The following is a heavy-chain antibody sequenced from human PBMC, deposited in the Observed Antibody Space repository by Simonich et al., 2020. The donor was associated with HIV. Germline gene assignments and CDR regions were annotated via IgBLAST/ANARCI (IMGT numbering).Heavy chain of an antibody. CDR3: ARGRAYSYGQEYCFDN. CDR2: INHGGTT. J-gene: IGHJ4*02. D-gene: IGHD5-18*01. V-gene: IGHV4-34*01. Sequence: QVQLQQWGAGLLKPSETLSLTCAVYGGSFSGYYWSWIRQPPGKGLEWIGEINHGGTTNYNPSLKSRVTISVDTSKNQFSLKVSPVTAADTAIYYCARGRAYSYGQEYCFDNWGQGTLVTVSS. CDR1: GGSFSGYY.